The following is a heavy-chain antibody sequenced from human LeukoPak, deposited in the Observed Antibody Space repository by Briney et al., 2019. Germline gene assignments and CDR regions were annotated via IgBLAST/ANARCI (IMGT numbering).Heavy chain of an antibody. CDR3: ASPRLYYYYYMDV. V-gene: IGHV4-38-2*01. CDR2: IYHSGSP. J-gene: IGHJ6*03. Sequence: SETLSLTCAVSGYSISSGYYWGWIRQPPGKGLEWIGSIYHSGSPDYQPSVRSRVTISVDTSKNQFSLKLSSVTAADTAVYYCASPRLYYYYYMDVWGKGTTVTVSS. CDR1: GYSISSGYY.